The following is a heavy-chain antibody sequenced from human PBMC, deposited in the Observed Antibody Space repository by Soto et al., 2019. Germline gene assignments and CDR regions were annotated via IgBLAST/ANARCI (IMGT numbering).Heavy chain of an antibody. CDR1: GGTFSSYT. V-gene: IGHV1-69*02. J-gene: IGHJ2*01. CDR2: NIPILGIA. D-gene: IGHD4-17*01. CDR3: ARSSTVNWYFDL. Sequence: QVQLVQSGAEVKKPGSSVKVSCKASGGTFSSYTISWVRQAPGQGLEWMGRNIPILGIANYAQKFQGRVTHTADKSTSTAYMELSSLRSEDTAVYYCARSSTVNWYFDLWGRGTLVTVSS.